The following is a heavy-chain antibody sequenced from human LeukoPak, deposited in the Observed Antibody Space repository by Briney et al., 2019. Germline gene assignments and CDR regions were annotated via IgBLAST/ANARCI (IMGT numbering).Heavy chain of an antibody. CDR2: IYYSGST. Sequence: SETLSLTCTVSGGSISSSSYYWGWIRQPPGKGLEWIGSIYYSGSTYYNPSLKSRVTISADASKNQFSLKLSSVTAADTAVYYCASDQLLLYALDYWGQGTLVTVSS. D-gene: IGHD2-2*01. CDR1: GGSISSSSYY. V-gene: IGHV4-39*01. CDR3: ASDQLLLYALDY. J-gene: IGHJ4*02.